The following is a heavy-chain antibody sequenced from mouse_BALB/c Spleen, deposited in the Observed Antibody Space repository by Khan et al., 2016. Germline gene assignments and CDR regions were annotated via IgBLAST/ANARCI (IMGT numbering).Heavy chain of an antibody. CDR1: GYSITSDYA. CDR3: AAYDSYNCAWFAY. J-gene: IGHJ3*01. D-gene: IGHD2-3*01. V-gene: IGHV3-2*02. Sequence: EVQLQESGPGLVKPSQSLSLPCTVTGYSITSDYAWNWFRQFPGNQLEWMGYINYSGITTYNPSLKSRISVTRDTSKNQFFLQLNSVTAEDTATDYYAAYDSYNCAWFAYWGQGTLVTVSA. CDR2: INYSGIT.